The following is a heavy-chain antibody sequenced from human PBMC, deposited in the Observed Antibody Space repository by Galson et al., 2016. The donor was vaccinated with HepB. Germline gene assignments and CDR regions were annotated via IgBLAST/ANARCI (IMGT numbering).Heavy chain of an antibody. Sequence: SLRLSCAASGFTFSKYSMNWVRQAPGKGLQWVSSISSSSNDIQYADSMKGRLTISRDNSKNSLYLQMFSLRADDTAVYYCTRDSTNFDFWGRGALVTVPS. J-gene: IGHJ2*01. CDR3: TRDSTNFDF. V-gene: IGHV3-21*01. CDR1: GFTFSKYS. CDR2: ISSSSNDI.